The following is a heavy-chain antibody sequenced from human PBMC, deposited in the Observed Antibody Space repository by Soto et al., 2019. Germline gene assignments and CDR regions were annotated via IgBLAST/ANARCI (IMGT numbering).Heavy chain of an antibody. Sequence: GTSVKVSCKASGYTFTSYYMHWVRQAPGQGLEWMGIINPSGGSTSYAQKFQGRVTMTRDTSTSTVYMELSSLRSEDTAVYYCATVTTFGHYYYGMDVWGQGTTVTVSS. CDR2: INPSGGST. CDR3: ATVTTFGHYYYGMDV. CDR1: GYTFTSYY. D-gene: IGHD3-16*01. V-gene: IGHV1-46*03. J-gene: IGHJ6*02.